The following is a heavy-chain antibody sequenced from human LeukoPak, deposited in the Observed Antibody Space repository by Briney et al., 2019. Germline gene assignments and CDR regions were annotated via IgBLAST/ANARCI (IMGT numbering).Heavy chain of an antibody. CDR3: ARLRGYYFDY. CDR2: ITSSSSHI. Sequence: PGGSLRLSCAASGFTFSSYTMNWVRQAPGKGLEWVSSITSSSSHIYYADSVKGRFTISRDNAKNSLFLQMNSLRAEDTAVYYCARLRGYYFDYWGHGTLVTVSS. CDR1: GFTFSSYT. V-gene: IGHV3-21*01. J-gene: IGHJ4*01. D-gene: IGHD3-22*01.